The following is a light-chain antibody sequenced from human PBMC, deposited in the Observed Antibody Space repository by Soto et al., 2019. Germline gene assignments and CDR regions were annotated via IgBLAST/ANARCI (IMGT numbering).Light chain of an antibody. Sequence: EIVLTQSPGTLSLSPGERATLSCRASQSVSSSNLAWYQQKPGQAPRLLIYGTSSRATGIPDRFSGSGSGKDFTFPINQLEPEGFGGYYCQQYGSSTYTFGQGTKLEIK. V-gene: IGKV3-20*01. CDR3: QQYGSSTYT. J-gene: IGKJ2*01. CDR1: QSVSSSN. CDR2: GTS.